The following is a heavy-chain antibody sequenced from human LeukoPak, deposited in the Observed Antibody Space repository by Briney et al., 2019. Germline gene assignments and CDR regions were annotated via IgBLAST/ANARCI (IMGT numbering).Heavy chain of an antibody. V-gene: IGHV3-53*01. Sequence: PGSSLRLSCAVSGLTVSSNHMIWVRQAPGKGLEWVSIIYTAGSTFYPDSVKGRFTISRDNSKNTLCLQMNSLRAEDTAVYYCARARRCGLYNDYGACFDYWGQGTLVTVSS. CDR1: GLTVSSNH. CDR2: IYTAGST. J-gene: IGHJ4*02. D-gene: IGHD4-17*01. CDR3: ARARRCGLYNDYGACFDY.